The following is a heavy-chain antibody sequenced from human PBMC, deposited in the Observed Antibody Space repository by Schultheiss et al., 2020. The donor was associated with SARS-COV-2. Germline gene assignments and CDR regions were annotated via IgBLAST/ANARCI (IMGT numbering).Heavy chain of an antibody. CDR1: GFTFSSYA. J-gene: IGHJ4*02. Sequence: GGSLRLSCAASGFTFSSYAMSWVRQAPGKGLEWVSAISGSGGSTYYADSVKGRFTISRDNSKNTLYLQMNSLRAEDTAVYYCAKGDRPGYCSGGSCYPFDYWGQGTLVTVSS. D-gene: IGHD2-15*01. CDR2: ISGSGGST. V-gene: IGHV3-23*01. CDR3: AKGDRPGYCSGGSCYPFDY.